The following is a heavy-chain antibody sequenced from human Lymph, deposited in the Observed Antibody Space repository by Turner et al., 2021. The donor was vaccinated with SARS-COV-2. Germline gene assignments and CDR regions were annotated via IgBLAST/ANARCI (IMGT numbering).Heavy chain of an antibody. CDR2: ILYDASNT. Sequence: KLRESSGGRGDHARPQSHLYAASGVTFSSDGLRWVRQAPGKGLDWVAVILYDASNTSHADSVEALFTISRHNPTDSVYLQMYSLRAEDTTVFYCARDGAVGATTGLDYWGQGTLVTVSS. CDR3: ARDGAVGATTGLDY. CDR1: GVTFSSDG. J-gene: IGHJ4*02. D-gene: IGHD1-26*01. V-gene: IGHV3-33*08.